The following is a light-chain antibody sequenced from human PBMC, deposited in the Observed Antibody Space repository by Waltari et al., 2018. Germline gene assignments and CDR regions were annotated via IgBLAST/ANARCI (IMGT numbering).Light chain of an antibody. Sequence: EIVLTQSPGTLYLSPGERATLSCRASQSVSSSYLAWYQQNPGQAPRLLIYGASSRATGIPDRFSGSGSGTDFTLTISRLEPEDFAVYYCQQYGSSPFGPGTKVDIK. CDR2: GAS. V-gene: IGKV3-20*01. CDR3: QQYGSSP. J-gene: IGKJ3*01. CDR1: QSVSSSY.